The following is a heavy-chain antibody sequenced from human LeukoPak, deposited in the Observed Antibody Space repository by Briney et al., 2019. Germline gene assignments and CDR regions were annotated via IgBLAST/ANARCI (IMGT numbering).Heavy chain of an antibody. D-gene: IGHD2-21*02. V-gene: IGHV3-15*01. J-gene: IGHJ4*02. CDR1: GFTFTNAW. CDR2: IKSKTDGGTT. CDR3: ARDLGACGGDCYESSDY. Sequence: GGSLRLSCAASGFTFTNAWMSWVRQAPGKGLEWVGRIKSKTDGGTTDYAAPVKGRFIISRDDSKNTLYLQMNSLRAEDTAVYYCARDLGACGGDCYESSDYWGQGTLVTVSS.